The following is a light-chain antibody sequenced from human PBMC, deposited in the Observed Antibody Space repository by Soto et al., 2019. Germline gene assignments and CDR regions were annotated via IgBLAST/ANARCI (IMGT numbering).Light chain of an antibody. CDR2: GNN. J-gene: IGLJ3*02. CDR3: QSDDISGWV. Sequence: QSVLTQPPSMSGAPGQTVTLSCTGSSSNIGAGYDVHWYQQFPGTAPKLLIYGNNNRPSGVPDRFSGSKSGTSASLAITGRQAEDEADYYCQSDDISGWVFGGGTKLTVL. CDR1: SSNIGAGYD. V-gene: IGLV1-40*01.